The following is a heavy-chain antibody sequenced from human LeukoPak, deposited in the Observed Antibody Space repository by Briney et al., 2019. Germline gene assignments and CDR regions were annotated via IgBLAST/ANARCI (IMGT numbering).Heavy chain of an antibody. V-gene: IGHV1-18*01. J-gene: IGHJ4*02. CDR1: EGTFSSYA. CDR2: ISAHNGDT. D-gene: IGHD1-26*01. CDR3: ARDLKRTVGATTASDY. Sequence: ASVKVSCKASEGTFSSYAISWVRQAPGQGLEWMGWISAHNGDTNYAQKFQGRVSMTTDTSTSTGYMELRSLTSDDTAVYYCARDLKRTVGATTASDYWGQGTLVTVSS.